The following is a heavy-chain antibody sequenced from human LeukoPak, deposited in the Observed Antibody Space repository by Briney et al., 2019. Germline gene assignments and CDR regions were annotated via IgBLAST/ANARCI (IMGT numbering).Heavy chain of an antibody. CDR2: INTYNGKT. D-gene: IGHD6-13*01. CDR1: GYTLNKFG. V-gene: IGHV1-18*01. J-gene: IGHJ4*02. CDR3: ARDTPQHLKRFDY. Sequence: ASVKVSCKASGYTLNKFGMSWVRQATGQGLEWLGWINTYNGKTKLGEKFQGRVTMTTDTFTSTVYMELTSLRTDDTAVYFCARDTPQHLKRFDYWGPGTLVTVSS.